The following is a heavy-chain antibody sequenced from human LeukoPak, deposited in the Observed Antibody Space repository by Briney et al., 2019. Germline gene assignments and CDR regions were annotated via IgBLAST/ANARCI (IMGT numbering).Heavy chain of an antibody. CDR1: SGSISNYY. Sequence: SETLSLTCSVSSGSISNYYWTWIRQPPGKGLEWIAYIYYRGSTNYNPSLKSRVTISLDTSKNQFSLKLSSVTAADTAVYYCARQDIKGSGWYIDYWGQGTLVTVSS. CDR2: IYYRGST. CDR3: ARQDIKGSGWYIDY. J-gene: IGHJ4*02. D-gene: IGHD6-19*01. V-gene: IGHV4-59*08.